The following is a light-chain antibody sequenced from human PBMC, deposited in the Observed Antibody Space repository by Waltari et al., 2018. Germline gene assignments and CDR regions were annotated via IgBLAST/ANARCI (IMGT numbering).Light chain of an antibody. CDR2: DAS. CDR1: QSVSSSY. Sequence: EIVLTQSPATLSLSPGERPPLSCGASQSVSSSYFAWYQQQPGLAPRLLSYDASSRATGIPDRFSGSGSGTDFTLTISRLEPEDFAVYYCQQYGSSPRAFGPGTKVDIK. V-gene: IGKV3D-20*01. J-gene: IGKJ3*01. CDR3: QQYGSSPRA.